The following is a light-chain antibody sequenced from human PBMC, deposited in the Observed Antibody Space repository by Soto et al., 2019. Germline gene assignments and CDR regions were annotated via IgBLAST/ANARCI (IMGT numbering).Light chain of an antibody. CDR3: QQYSSTQIT. CDR1: QSVFYSSNNRNY. CDR2: WAS. Sequence: DIVMTQSPDSLAVSLGERDTINCKSSQSVFYSSNNRNYLAWYQHKPGQPPKLLISWASARESGVSDRFSGSGSGTDFTLTISSLQAEDVAVYYCQQYSSTQITFGQGTRLEIK. V-gene: IGKV4-1*01. J-gene: IGKJ5*01.